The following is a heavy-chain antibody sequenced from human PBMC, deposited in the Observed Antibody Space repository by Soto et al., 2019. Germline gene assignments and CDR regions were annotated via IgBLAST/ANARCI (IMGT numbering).Heavy chain of an antibody. CDR3: STNSYTHYYGMDV. J-gene: IGHJ6*02. CDR2: ISGSGGST. D-gene: IGHD1-1*01. V-gene: IGHV3-23*01. CDR1: GLTFSSYA. Sequence: GVSLRLSCAASGLTFSSYAMSWVRQAPGKGLEWVSAISGSGGSTYYADSVKGRFTISRDNSKNTLYLQMNSLRAEDTAVYYCSTNSYTHYYGMDVCVQGTTVPVS.